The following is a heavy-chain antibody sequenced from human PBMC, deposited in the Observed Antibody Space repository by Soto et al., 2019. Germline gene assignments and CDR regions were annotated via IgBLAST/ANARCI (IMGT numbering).Heavy chain of an antibody. CDR3: AKGRSYYYYYGVDV. CDR1: GFTFSSCA. V-gene: IGHV3-23*01. J-gene: IGHJ6*02. Sequence: EVQLLESGGGLVQPGGSLRLSCAASGFTFSSCAMGWVRQAPGKGLEWVSDIIDSGGSTYYADSVKGRFTISRDTSTSTLYLQMNSLRAEDTALYYCAKGRSYYYYYGVDVWGQGTTVTVSS. CDR2: IIDSGGST.